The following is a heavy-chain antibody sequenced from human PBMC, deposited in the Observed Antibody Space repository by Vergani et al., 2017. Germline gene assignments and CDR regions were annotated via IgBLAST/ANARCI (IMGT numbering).Heavy chain of an antibody. CDR2: IYTSGAT. V-gene: IGHV4-61*02. J-gene: IGHJ3*01. CDR3: ARDGGEYDKDALDV. Sequence: QVQLQESRPGLVKPSQTLSLTCTVSGGSISSGSYYWNWIRQPAGKGLGWIGRIYTSGATNYNPSLRSRASMSVDASKKQFSLKLTSVTAADTAVYYCARDGGEYDKDALDVWGQGTKVTVTS. D-gene: IGHD2-21*01. CDR1: GGSISSGSYY.